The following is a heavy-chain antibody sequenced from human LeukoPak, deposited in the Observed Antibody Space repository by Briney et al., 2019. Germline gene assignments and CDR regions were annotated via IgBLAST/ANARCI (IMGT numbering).Heavy chain of an antibody. Sequence: GGSLRLSCAASGFTFSDYAMGWVRQAPGKGLECVSTISASTTTTSYIESVKGRFTISRDNSKNTLYLQMNSLRAEDTAVYYCAKGFVITGTTGDGSDYWGQGTLVTVSS. D-gene: IGHD1-7*01. CDR2: ISASTTTT. V-gene: IGHV3-23*01. CDR1: GFTFSDYA. CDR3: AKGFVITGTTGDGSDY. J-gene: IGHJ4*02.